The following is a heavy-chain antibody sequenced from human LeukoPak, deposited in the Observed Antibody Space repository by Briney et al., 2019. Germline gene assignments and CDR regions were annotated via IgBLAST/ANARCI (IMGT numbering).Heavy chain of an antibody. CDR3: ARDLRGYSYGGKGFDY. CDR1: GGSFSGYY. CDR2: INHSGST. V-gene: IGHV4-34*01. J-gene: IGHJ4*02. Sequence: PSETLSLTCAVYGGSFSGYYWSWIRQPPGKGLEWIGEINHSGSTYYNPSLKSRVTISVDTSKNQFSLKLSSVTAADTAVYYCARDLRGYSYGGKGFDYWGQGTLVTVSS. D-gene: IGHD5-18*01.